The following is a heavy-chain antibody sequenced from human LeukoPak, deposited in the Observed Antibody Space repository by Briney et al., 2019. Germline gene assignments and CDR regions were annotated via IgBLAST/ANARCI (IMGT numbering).Heavy chain of an antibody. J-gene: IGHJ5*02. CDR3: ARDPRWLTPDCTSISCYENYFDP. CDR1: GYSISSGYQ. V-gene: IGHV4-38-2*02. D-gene: IGHD2-2*01. CDR2: IYHTGSA. Sequence: SETLSLTCAVSGYSISSGYQWAWIRQSPEKGLEWIGSIYHTGSAHYNPSLESRVTISVDTSNNRFSLKLSSMTAADTAVYYCARDPRWLTPDCTSISCYENYFDPWGQGTLVTVSS.